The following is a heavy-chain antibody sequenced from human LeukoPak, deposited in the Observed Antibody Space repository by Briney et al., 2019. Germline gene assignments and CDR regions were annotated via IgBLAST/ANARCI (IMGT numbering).Heavy chain of an antibody. CDR1: GFTFNSYA. CDR2: VSYDGSDN. Sequence: AGSLRLSCAASGFTFNSYAMHWVRQAPGKGLGWIGVVSYDGSDNYYADSVKGRFTISRDNSKNTLYLQMSSLRAEDTAVYYCAKSATVSPDYWYFDLWGRGTLVTVSS. D-gene: IGHD4-11*01. J-gene: IGHJ2*01. V-gene: IGHV3-30*18. CDR3: AKSATVSPDYWYFDL.